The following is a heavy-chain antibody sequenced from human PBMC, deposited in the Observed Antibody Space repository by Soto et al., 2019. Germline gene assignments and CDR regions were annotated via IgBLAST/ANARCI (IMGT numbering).Heavy chain of an antibody. CDR3: AKGFSDIYSSGWPDNHYYYYGLDG. CDR2: ISYDGSKK. D-gene: IGHD6-19*01. Sequence: GGSLRLSCAASGFIFTMYGMHWVRQAPGKGLEWVAVISYDGSKKYYTDSVKGRFTISRDNSKNTLYLQMNSLRAEDAAVYYFAKGFSDIYSSGWPDNHYYYYGLDGWGQGTTVTVSS. CDR1: GFIFTMYG. V-gene: IGHV3-30*18. J-gene: IGHJ6*02.